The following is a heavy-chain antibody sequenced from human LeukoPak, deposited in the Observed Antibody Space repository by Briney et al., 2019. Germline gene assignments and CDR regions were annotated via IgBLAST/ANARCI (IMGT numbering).Heavy chain of an antibody. CDR1: GFTFSSYG. Sequence: GRSLRLSCAASGFTFSSYGMHWVRQAPGKGLEWVAVISYGGSNKYYADSVKGRFTISRDNSKNTLYLQMNSLRAEDTAVYYCAKVSRCGDDGEYFQHWGQGTLVTVSS. D-gene: IGHD4-17*01. J-gene: IGHJ1*01. CDR2: ISYGGSNK. CDR3: AKVSRCGDDGEYFQH. V-gene: IGHV3-30*18.